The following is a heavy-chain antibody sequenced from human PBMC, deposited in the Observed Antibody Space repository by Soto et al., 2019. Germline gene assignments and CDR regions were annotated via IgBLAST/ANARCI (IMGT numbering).Heavy chain of an antibody. J-gene: IGHJ3*02. Sequence: VQLVESGGGVVQPGRSLRLSCAASGFTFSSYAMHWVRQAPGKGLEWVAVISYDGSNKYYADSVKGRFTISRDNSKNTLYLQMNSLRAEDTAVYYCARGWLGTGPTIDDDAFDIWGQGTMVTVSS. CDR3: ARGWLGTGPTIDDDAFDI. V-gene: IGHV3-30-3*01. D-gene: IGHD1-7*01. CDR2: ISYDGSNK. CDR1: GFTFSSYA.